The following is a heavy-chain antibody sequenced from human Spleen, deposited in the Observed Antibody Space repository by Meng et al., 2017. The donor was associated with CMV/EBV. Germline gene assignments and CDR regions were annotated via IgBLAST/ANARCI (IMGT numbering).Heavy chain of an antibody. Sequence: GGSLRLSCAASGFTFSSYGMHWVRQAPGKGLEWVAFIRYDGSNEYYADSVKGRFTISRDNSKNTLYLQLNSLRAEDTAVYYCARDRSSGWYMYYFDYWGQGTLVTVSS. CDR1: GFTFSSYG. V-gene: IGHV3-30*02. D-gene: IGHD6-19*01. CDR2: IRYDGSNE. J-gene: IGHJ4*02. CDR3: ARDRSSGWYMYYFDY.